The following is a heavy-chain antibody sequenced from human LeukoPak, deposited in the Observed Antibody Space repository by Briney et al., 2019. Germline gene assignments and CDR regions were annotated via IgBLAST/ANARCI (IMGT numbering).Heavy chain of an antibody. Sequence: PGGSLRLSCAASGFTFGLYAMHWVRQAPGKGLEWVAVTSFDGTNKYYADSIEGRFTISRDNSKNTLYLQMNSLRPEDAAVYYCARDPGDFYFDYWGQGTLVTVSS. V-gene: IGHV3-30-3*01. CDR1: GFTFGLYA. CDR2: TSFDGTNK. J-gene: IGHJ4*02. CDR3: ARDPGDFYFDY. D-gene: IGHD4-17*01.